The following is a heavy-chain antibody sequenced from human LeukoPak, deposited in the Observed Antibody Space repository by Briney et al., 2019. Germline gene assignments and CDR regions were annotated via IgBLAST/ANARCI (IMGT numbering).Heavy chain of an antibody. CDR2: ISNTASSI. V-gene: IGHV3-11*01. Sequence: GSLRLSCIGSGFNFRDYYMSWIRLTPGRGLEWVSYISNTASSIYYRDSVKGRFVMSRDNANNVTYLQMSNLTVDDTALYYCASRKRSFDFWGQGTLVTVSS. J-gene: IGHJ4*02. CDR1: GFNFRDYY. CDR3: ASRKRSFDF.